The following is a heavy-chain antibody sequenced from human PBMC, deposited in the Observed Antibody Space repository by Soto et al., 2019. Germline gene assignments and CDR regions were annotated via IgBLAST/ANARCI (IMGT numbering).Heavy chain of an antibody. CDR1: GFTFSSYS. J-gene: IGHJ6*03. D-gene: IGHD5-12*01. V-gene: IGHV3-21*01. CDR2: ISSSSSYI. CDR3: ASYIVATKYYYYYMDV. Sequence: GGSLRLSCAASGFTFSSYSMNWVRQAPGKGLEWVSSISSSSSYIYYADSVKGRFTISRDNAKNSLYLQMNSLRAEDTAVYYCASYIVATKYYYYYMDVWGKGTTVTVSS.